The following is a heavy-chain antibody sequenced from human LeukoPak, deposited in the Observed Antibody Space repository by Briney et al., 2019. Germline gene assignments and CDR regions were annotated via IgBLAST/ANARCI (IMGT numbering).Heavy chain of an antibody. CDR2: ISSSGGDT. Sequence: GGSLRLSCAASGFSFSSYAMSWVRQAPGKGLDWVSTISSSGGDTFYADSVKGRFTISRDNSKNTLYLQMNSLRAEDTPVYYCAKAPPYTKYFESWGQGTLVTVSS. CDR3: AKAPPYTKYFES. J-gene: IGHJ4*02. V-gene: IGHV3-23*01. CDR1: GFSFSSYA. D-gene: IGHD2-8*01.